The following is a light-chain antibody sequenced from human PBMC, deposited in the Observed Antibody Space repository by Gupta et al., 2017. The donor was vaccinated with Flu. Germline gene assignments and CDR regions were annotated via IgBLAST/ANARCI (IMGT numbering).Light chain of an antibody. V-gene: IGKV1-5*03. CDR3: QQYNSYSWT. CDR1: QSISSW. J-gene: IGKJ1*01. Sequence: DIQMPQSPSTLSASVGDRVTITCRASQSISSWLAWYQQKPGKAPKLLIYKASSLESGVPSRCSGSGSGTEFTLTISRLQPDDFATYYCQQYNSYSWTFGQGTKVEIK. CDR2: KAS.